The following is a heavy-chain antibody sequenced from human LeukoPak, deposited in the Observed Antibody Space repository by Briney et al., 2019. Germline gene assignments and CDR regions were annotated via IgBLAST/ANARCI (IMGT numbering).Heavy chain of an antibody. CDR3: ARVDEGGHFSYYGMDA. CDR2: IKPKSDDT. D-gene: IGHD3-16*01. Sequence: ASVKVSCKASGYSFNAYYIHWVRQAPGQGLEWMGWIKPKSDDTNYGQNFQGRVTMTRDTSISTAYMELSGLRSDDTAVYYCARVDEGGHFSYYGMDAWGQGTTVTVSS. J-gene: IGHJ6*02. CDR1: GYSFNAYY. V-gene: IGHV1-2*02.